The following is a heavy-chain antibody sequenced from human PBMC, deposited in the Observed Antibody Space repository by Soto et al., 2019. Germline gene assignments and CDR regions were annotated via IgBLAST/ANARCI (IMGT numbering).Heavy chain of an antibody. CDR2: ISYDGSNK. D-gene: IGHD6-13*01. Sequence: QVQLVESGGGVVQPGRSLRLSCAASGFTFSSYAMHWVRQVPGKGLEWVAVISYDGSNKYYADSVKGRFTISRDNSKNTLYLQMNSLRAEDTAVYYCARDRIYSSSWYDYWGQGTLVTVSS. V-gene: IGHV3-30-3*01. J-gene: IGHJ4*02. CDR3: ARDRIYSSSWYDY. CDR1: GFTFSSYA.